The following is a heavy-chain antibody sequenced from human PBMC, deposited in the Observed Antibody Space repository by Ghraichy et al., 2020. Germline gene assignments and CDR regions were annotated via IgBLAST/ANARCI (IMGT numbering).Heavy chain of an antibody. CDR3: ARGRLIYYDSSGSYFDY. V-gene: IGHV4-38-2*02. D-gene: IGHD3-22*01. CDR2: IFRSGGT. J-gene: IGHJ4*02. Sequence: SETQSLTCTVSGYSISSGYFWGWIRQPPGKGLEWIANIFRSGGTFYNPSLKSRVTISVNTSENQISLQLSSVTAADTAVYFCARGRLIYYDSSGSYFDYWGQGTQVTVSS. CDR1: GYSISSGYF.